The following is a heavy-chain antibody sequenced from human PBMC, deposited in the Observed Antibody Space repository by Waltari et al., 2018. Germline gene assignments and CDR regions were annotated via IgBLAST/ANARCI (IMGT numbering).Heavy chain of an antibody. CDR3: ASQIGYSSSWPY. D-gene: IGHD6-13*01. CDR1: GLTSRGPS. J-gene: IGHJ4*02. CDR2: IRSKNNGHAT. Sequence: EVQLVESGGDLVQPGGTLQLACATSGLTSRGPSLHWVRQAPGKGLEWIGRIRSKNNGHATHYSDSVRGRFTISRDDSKNTAYLQMNSLTPADMAVYFCASQIGYSSSWPYWGQGTLVTVSS. V-gene: IGHV3-73*01.